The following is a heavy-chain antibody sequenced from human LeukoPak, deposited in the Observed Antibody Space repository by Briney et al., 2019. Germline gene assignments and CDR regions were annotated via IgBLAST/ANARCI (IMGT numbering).Heavy chain of an antibody. CDR1: GGSISSYY. CDR3: ARDGRVPGLVGRPTHFQH. J-gene: IGHJ1*01. CDR2: IYYSGST. Sequence: SETLSLTCTVSGGSISSYYWSWIRQPPGKGLEWIGYIYYSGSTNYNPSLKSRVTISVDTSKNQFSLKLSSVTAADTAVYYCARDGRVPGLVGRPTHFQHWGQGTLVTVSS. D-gene: IGHD6-19*01. V-gene: IGHV4-59*01.